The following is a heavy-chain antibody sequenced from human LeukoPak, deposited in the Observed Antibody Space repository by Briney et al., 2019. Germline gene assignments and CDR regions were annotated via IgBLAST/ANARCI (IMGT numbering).Heavy chain of an antibody. CDR2: INHSGSA. V-gene: IGHV4-34*01. CDR1: GGSFSGYY. J-gene: IGHJ1*01. D-gene: IGHD3-22*01. Sequence: SETLSLTCAVYGGSFSGYYWSWIRQPPGKGLEWIGEINHSGSANYNPSLKSRVTILLDTSKNQFSLNLSSVTAADTAVYYCARVVQSTDSSGFYLPEYFQHWGQGTLVTVSS. CDR3: ARVVQSTDSSGFYLPEYFQH.